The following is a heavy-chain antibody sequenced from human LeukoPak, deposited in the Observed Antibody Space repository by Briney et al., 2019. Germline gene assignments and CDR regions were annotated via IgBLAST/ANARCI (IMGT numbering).Heavy chain of an antibody. V-gene: IGHV4-39*01. CDR1: GGSISSSSYY. CDR2: IYYSGST. Sequence: PSETLSLTCTVSGGSISSSSYYWGWIRQPPGKGLEWIGSIYYSGSTYYNPSLKSRVTISVDTSKNQFSLKLSSVTAADTAVYYCARLWVGPTAIVWFDPWGQGTLVTVSS. CDR3: ARLWVGPTAIVWFDP. J-gene: IGHJ5*02. D-gene: IGHD3-16*01.